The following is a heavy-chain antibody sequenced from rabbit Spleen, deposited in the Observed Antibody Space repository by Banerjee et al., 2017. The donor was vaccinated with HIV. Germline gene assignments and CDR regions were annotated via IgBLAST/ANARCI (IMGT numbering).Heavy chain of an antibody. CDR2: INGITGKA. CDR3: ARDAAGREDFNL. J-gene: IGHJ4*01. CDR1: GFPFSNKVV. D-gene: IGHD4-2*01. V-gene: IGHV1S45*01. Sequence: QEQLVESGGGLVKPEGSLTLSCTASGFPFSNKVVMCWVRQTPGKGLEWIACINGITGKAVYASWATGRFTISRTSSTTVTLQMTSLTVADTATYFCARDAAGREDFNLWGQGTLVTVS.